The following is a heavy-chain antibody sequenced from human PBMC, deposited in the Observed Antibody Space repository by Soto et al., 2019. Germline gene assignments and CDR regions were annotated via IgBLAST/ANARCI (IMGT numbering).Heavy chain of an antibody. CDR1: GFTFSDYY. CDR2: ISSGGFTI. V-gene: IGHV3-11*01. J-gene: IGHJ6*02. D-gene: IGHD3-10*01. Sequence: QVQLVESGGGLVKPGGSLRLSCTASGFTFSDYYMTWIRQAPGKGLEWLSYISSGGFTIYYADYVKGRFTVTRDNAKNSMYLQMNTLRVEVTAVYYCARDPGIYYGMDVWGQGTTVTVSS. CDR3: ARDPGIYYGMDV.